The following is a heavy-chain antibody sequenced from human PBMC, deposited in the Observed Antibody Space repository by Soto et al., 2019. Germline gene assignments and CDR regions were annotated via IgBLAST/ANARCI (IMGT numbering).Heavy chain of an antibody. D-gene: IGHD3-16*01. CDR1: GFKFSNYA. V-gene: IGHV3-23*01. J-gene: IGHJ4*02. CDR3: AKDRRAGGNSAFYFDF. Sequence: GGSLRLSCAASGFKFSNYAMSWVRQAPGKGLEWVSLISATGGGTYYADSVKGRFTISRDSSHNTLYLQVHSLTAEDTAVYYCAKDRRAGGNSAFYFDFWGQGAKVTVYS. CDR2: ISATGGGT.